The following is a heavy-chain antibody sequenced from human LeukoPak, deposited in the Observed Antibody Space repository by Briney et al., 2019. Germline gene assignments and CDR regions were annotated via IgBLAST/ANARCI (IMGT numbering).Heavy chain of an antibody. J-gene: IGHJ4*02. CDR1: GFTVSSNY. CDR2: IYSGGST. V-gene: IGHV3-66*01. CDR3: ARVVYGDYIDY. Sequence: PGGSLRLSCAASGFTVSSNYMSWVRQAPGKGLEWVSVIYSGGSTYYADSVKGRFTISRDNSKNTLYLQMNSLRAEDTAVYYCARVVYGDYIDYWGQGTLVTVSS. D-gene: IGHD4-17*01.